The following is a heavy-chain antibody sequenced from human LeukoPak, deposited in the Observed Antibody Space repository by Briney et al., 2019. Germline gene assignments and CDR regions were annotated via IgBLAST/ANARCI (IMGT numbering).Heavy chain of an antibody. D-gene: IGHD2-21*02. CDR1: GFTLTSYG. CDR3: ARAKLNIVVVTAIFDY. V-gene: IGHV3-30*02. CDR2: IQYDGSNK. J-gene: IGHJ4*02. Sequence: PGGSLRLSCAASGFTLTSYGMHWVRQAPGKGLEWVAFIQYDGSNKNYADSVKGRFTISRDYSKNTLYLQMNSLRAEDTAVYYCARAKLNIVVVTAIFDYWGQGTLVTVSS.